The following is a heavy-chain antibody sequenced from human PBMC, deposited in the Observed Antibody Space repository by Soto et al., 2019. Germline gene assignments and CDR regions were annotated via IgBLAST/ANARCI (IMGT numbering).Heavy chain of an antibody. V-gene: IGHV4-31*03. CDR1: GGSISSGGYY. CDR2: IYYSGST. D-gene: IGHD2-2*01. J-gene: IGHJ3*02. Sequence: QVQLQESGPGLVKPSQTLSLTCTVSGGSISSGGYYWSWIRQHPGKGLEWIGYIYYSGSTYYNPSLKSRVTISVDTSKSQFSLKLSSVTAADTAVYYCARDYRRVTSHGNDAFDIWGQGTMVTVSS. CDR3: ARDYRRVTSHGNDAFDI.